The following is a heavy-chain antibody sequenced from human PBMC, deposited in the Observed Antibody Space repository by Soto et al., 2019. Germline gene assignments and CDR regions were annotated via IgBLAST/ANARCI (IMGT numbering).Heavy chain of an antibody. D-gene: IGHD3-16*01. J-gene: IGHJ6*02. CDR1: GFTFSSYA. V-gene: IGHV3-30-3*01. Sequence: GGSLRLSCAASGFTFSSYAMHWVRQAPGKGLEWVAVISYDGSNKYYADSVKGRFTISRDNSKNTLYLQMNSLRAEVTAVYYCARDRLRYYYYGMDVWGQGTTVTVSS. CDR2: ISYDGSNK. CDR3: ARDRLRYYYYGMDV.